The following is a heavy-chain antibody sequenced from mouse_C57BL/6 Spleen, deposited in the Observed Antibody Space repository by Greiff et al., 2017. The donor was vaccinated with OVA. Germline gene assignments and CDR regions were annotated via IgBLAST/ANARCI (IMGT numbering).Heavy chain of an antibody. J-gene: IGHJ1*03. V-gene: IGHV1-82*01. D-gene: IGHD1-1*01. CDR1: GYAFSSSW. CDR2: IYPGDGDT. Sequence: VQLQESGPELVKPGASVKISCKASGYAFSSSWMNWVKQRPGKGLAWIGRIYPGDGDTNYNGKFKGKATLTADKSSSTAYMQLRSLTSEDSAVYFCAREWDYYGSKGYFDVWGTGTTVTVSS. CDR3: AREWDYYGSKGYFDV.